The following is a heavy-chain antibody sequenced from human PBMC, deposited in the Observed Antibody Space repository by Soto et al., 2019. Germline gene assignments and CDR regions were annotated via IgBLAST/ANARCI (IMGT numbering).Heavy chain of an antibody. V-gene: IGHV3-74*01. CDR1: GFTFSGYG. CDR3: ARDRDLIFDY. CDR2: INSDGSST. Sequence: GGSLTLSCAASGFTFSGYGMSWVRQAPGKGLVWVSRINSDGSSTSYADSVKGRFTISRDNAKNTLYLQMNSLRAEDTAVYYCARDRDLIFDYWGQGTLVTVSS. J-gene: IGHJ4*02. D-gene: IGHD3-10*01.